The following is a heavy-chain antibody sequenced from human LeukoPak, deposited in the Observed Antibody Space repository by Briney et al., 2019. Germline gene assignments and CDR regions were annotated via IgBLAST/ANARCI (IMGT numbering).Heavy chain of an antibody. Sequence: GSLRLSCAASGFTFSSYSMNWVRQAPGKGLEWVSSISSSSSYIYYADSVKGRFTISRDNAKNSPYLQMNSLRAEDSAVYYCARFGDRYSSPYYGMDVWGQGTTVTVSS. CDR3: ARFGDRYSSPYYGMDV. J-gene: IGHJ6*02. D-gene: IGHD6-13*01. V-gene: IGHV3-21*01. CDR1: GFTFSSYS. CDR2: ISSSSSYI.